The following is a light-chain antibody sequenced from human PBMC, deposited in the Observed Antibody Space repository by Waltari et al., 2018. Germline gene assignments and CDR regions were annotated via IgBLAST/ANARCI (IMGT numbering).Light chain of an antibody. CDR2: YDS. V-gene: IGLV3-21*04. CDR3: QVWDSSSDHWV. Sequence: SYVLPQPSSVSVAPGKKARITCGGSNIGSRTVHWHQQKPGQAPVLVFYYDSDRPSGIPERFSGSNSGNTATLTISRVEVGDEADYYCQVWDSSSDHWVFGGGTKLTVL. J-gene: IGLJ3*02. CDR1: NIGSRT.